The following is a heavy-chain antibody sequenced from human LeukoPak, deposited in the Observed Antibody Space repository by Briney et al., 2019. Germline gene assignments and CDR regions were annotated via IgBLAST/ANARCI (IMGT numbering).Heavy chain of an antibody. J-gene: IGHJ5*02. CDR2: IIPVFGIA. CDR1: GGTFSSYA. Sequence: SVKVSCKASGGTFSSYAISWARQAPGQGLEWMGRIIPVFGIANYAQKFQGRVTITADKSTSTAYMELSSLRSEDTAVYYCARDGDYYDSSGYPPGLWFDPWGQGALVTVSS. D-gene: IGHD3-22*01. V-gene: IGHV1-69*04. CDR3: ARDGDYYDSSGYPPGLWFDP.